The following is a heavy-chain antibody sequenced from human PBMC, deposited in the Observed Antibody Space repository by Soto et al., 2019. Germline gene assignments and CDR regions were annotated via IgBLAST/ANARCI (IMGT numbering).Heavy chain of an antibody. D-gene: IGHD6-19*01. CDR3: ARSLGWRDAFDI. V-gene: IGHV3-7*01. CDR1: GFSFSSFW. J-gene: IGHJ3*02. Sequence: EVQLVESGGGLVQPGGSLRLSCAASGFSFSSFWMSWGRQAPGKGLEWVANIKQDGRDEYYVDSVKGRFTISRDNAKNSLYLQMNSLRAEDTAVYYCARSLGWRDAFDIWGQGTMVTVSS. CDR2: IKQDGRDE.